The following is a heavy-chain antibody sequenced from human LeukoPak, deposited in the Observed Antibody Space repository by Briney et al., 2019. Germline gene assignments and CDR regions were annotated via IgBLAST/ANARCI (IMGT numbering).Heavy chain of an antibody. V-gene: IGHV1-46*01. D-gene: IGHD1-1*01. J-gene: IGHJ3*02. Sequence: PVASVKVSCKAAGYTFTTYYMHWVRQAPGQGLEWMGTFNPSGGSTSYAQKFQGRVTMTRDTSTSTVYMELSSLRSEDTAVYYCARGGRGEGTGTTRVAFDIWGQGTMVTVSS. CDR2: FNPSGGST. CDR3: ARGGRGEGTGTTRVAFDI. CDR1: GYTFTTYY.